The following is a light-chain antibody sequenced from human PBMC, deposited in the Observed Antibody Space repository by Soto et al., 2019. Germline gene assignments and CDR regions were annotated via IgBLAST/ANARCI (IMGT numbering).Light chain of an antibody. Sequence: EIVMTQSPATLSVSPGEGATLACRTSQSVRSTYLAWYQQKPGQAPRLIIFGVSNRAAGIPARFSGSGAGTEFTLTISSLQSEDFAVYYCQQYGDWPLTFGGGTKVDIK. V-gene: IGKV3-15*01. CDR3: QQYGDWPLT. CDR2: GVS. CDR1: QSVRSTY. J-gene: IGKJ4*01.